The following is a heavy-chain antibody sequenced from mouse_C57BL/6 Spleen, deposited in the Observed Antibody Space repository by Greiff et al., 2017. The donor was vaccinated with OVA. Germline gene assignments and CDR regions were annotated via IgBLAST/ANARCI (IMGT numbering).Heavy chain of an antibody. CDR3: ARQGDEAWFAY. D-gene: IGHD3-3*01. V-gene: IGHV1-19*01. CDR1: GYTFTDYY. CDR2: INPYNGGT. J-gene: IGHJ3*01. Sequence: SGPVLVKPGASVKMSCKASGYTFTDYYMNWVKQSHGKSLEWIGVINPYNGGTSYNQKFKGKATLTVDKSSSTAYMELNSLTSEDSAVYYCARQGDEAWFAYWGQGTLVTVSA.